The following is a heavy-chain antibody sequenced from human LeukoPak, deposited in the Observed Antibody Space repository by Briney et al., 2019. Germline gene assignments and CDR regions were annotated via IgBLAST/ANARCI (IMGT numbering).Heavy chain of an antibody. Sequence: GGSLRLSCAASGFTFSSYSMNWVRQAPGKGLEWVSSISSSSSYIYYADSVKGRFTIYRDNAKNSLYLQMNSLRAEDTAVYYCARGGSRDAFDIWGQGTMVTVSS. J-gene: IGHJ3*02. CDR3: ARGGSRDAFDI. CDR2: ISSSSSYI. V-gene: IGHV3-21*01. CDR1: GFTFSSYS. D-gene: IGHD1-26*01.